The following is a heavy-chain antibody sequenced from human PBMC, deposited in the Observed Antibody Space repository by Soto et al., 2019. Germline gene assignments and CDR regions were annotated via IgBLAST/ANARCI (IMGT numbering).Heavy chain of an antibody. D-gene: IGHD6-6*01. V-gene: IGHV4-39*01. J-gene: IGHJ6*02. CDR1: GGSISSSNYY. CDR2: MSYSGST. Sequence: PSETLSLTCTVSGGSISSSNYYWGWIRQPPGKGLEWIGSMSYSGSTYYNPSLNSRVTISVDTSKNQFSLNLSSVTAADTAVYYCARHIAARPGSYYGMDVWGQGTPVTVSS. CDR3: ARHIAARPGSYYGMDV.